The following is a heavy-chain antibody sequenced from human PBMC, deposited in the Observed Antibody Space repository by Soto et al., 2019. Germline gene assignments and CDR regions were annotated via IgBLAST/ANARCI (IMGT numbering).Heavy chain of an antibody. J-gene: IGHJ6*03. CDR2: ISSSGSAI. V-gene: IGHV3-48*01. Sequence: EVQLAESGGGLVQPGGSLRLSCAASGFTFTTYSMNWVRQAPGRGLEWVSYISSSGSAIYYADSVKGQFIISRDNAKNSLYLQMNNLGAADTAVYYCAGGTAVASLFEYYYYYMDVWGKGTTVTVTS. D-gene: IGHD3-16*01. CDR1: GFTFTTYS. CDR3: AGGTAVASLFEYYYYYMDV.